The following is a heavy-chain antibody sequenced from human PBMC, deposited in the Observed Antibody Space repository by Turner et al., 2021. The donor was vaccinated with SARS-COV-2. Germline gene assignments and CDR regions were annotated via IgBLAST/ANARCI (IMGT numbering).Heavy chain of an antibody. CDR3: ARLRYFDWSYYFDY. Sequence: QVQLQQWGAGLVKPSQTLSLTCTVSGGSISSGGYYWSWIRQHPGKGLEWIGYIYYSGSTYYNPSLKSRVTISVDTSKNQFSLKLSSVTAADTAVYYCARLRYFDWSYYFDYWGQGTLVTVSS. CDR2: IYYSGST. CDR1: GGSISSGGYY. D-gene: IGHD3-9*01. V-gene: IGHV4-31*03. J-gene: IGHJ4*02.